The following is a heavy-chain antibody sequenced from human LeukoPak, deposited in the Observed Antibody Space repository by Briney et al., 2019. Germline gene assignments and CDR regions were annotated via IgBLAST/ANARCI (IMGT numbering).Heavy chain of an antibody. CDR3: ARLHCGGDCWFFDY. D-gene: IGHD2-21*02. J-gene: IGHJ4*02. CDR2: IYYSGST. V-gene: IGHV4-59*08. CDR1: GGSISSYY. Sequence: PSETLSLTCTVSGGSISSYYWSWIRQPPGKGLEWIGYIYYSGSTNCNPSLKSRVTISVDTSKNQFSLKLSSVTAADTAVYYCARLHCGGDCWFFDYWGQGTLVTVSS.